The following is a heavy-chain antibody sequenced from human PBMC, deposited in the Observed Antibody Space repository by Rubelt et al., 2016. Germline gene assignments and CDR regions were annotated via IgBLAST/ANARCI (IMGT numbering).Heavy chain of an antibody. D-gene: IGHD6-19*01. CDR1: GFTFSSYA. Sequence: GFTFSSYAMHWVRQAPGKGLEWVAVISYDGSNKYYADSVKGRFTISRDNSKNTLYLQMNSLRAEDTAVYYCARVSGRKSGWGQGTLVTVSS. CDR3: ARVSGRKSG. V-gene: IGHV3-30*14. J-gene: IGHJ4*02. CDR2: ISYDGSNK.